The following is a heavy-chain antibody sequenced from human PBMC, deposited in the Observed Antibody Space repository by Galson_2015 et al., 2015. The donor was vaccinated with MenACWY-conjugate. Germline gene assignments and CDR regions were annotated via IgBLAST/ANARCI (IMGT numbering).Heavy chain of an antibody. D-gene: IGHD3-10*01. V-gene: IGHV3-7*01. CDR2: IKYDGSGQ. CDR3: VRPIMTFAAVRSLDY. Sequence: SLRLSCAASGFPFGTYWMTWVRQAPGKGLEWVANIKYDGSGQYYGDSVRGRLIISRDNANNSLFLQMNSLRPEDTAVYYCVRPIMTFAAVRSLDYWGQGTVVTVSS. CDR1: GFPFGTYW. J-gene: IGHJ4*02.